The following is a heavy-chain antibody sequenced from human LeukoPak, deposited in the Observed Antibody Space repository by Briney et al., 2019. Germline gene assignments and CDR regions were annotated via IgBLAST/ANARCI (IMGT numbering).Heavy chain of an antibody. CDR1: GFSFSGSA. CDR3: TRLFGVDY. J-gene: IGHJ4*02. Sequence: PAGSLTLSCAASGFSFSGSAMHWVRQPSGKGLEWVGRIRSKANSYATAYATSVKRRFNNSRDDPKNTAYLQMNSLKTEDTAVYYCTRLFGVDYWGQGTLVTVSS. D-gene: IGHD3-10*02. CDR2: IRSKANSYAT. V-gene: IGHV3-73*01.